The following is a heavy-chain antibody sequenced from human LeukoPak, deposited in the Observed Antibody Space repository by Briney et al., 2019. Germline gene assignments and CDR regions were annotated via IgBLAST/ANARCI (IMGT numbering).Heavy chain of an antibody. J-gene: IGHJ3*02. Sequence: SETLSLTCTVSGGSISSGSYYWSWIRQPAGKGLEWIGRIHTSGSTNYNPSLKSRVTIPLDTSKNQFSLKLSSVTAADTAVYYCARDSPETSDVFDIWGQGTMVTVSS. CDR2: IHTSGST. CDR1: GGSISSGSYY. D-gene: IGHD1-14*01. CDR3: ARDSPETSDVFDI. V-gene: IGHV4-61*02.